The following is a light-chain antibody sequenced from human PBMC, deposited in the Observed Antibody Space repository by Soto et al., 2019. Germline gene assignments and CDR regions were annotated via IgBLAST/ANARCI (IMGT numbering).Light chain of an antibody. Sequence: QSVRTQPPSASGSPGQSGTISCTGTSSDVGDYNYVSWYQQYPGKAPKLMIYEVSKRPSGVPDRFSGSKSGNTASLTVSGLQAEDEADYYCSSYAGSNARVFGTGTKVTVL. CDR1: SSDVGDYNY. CDR3: SSYAGSNARV. J-gene: IGLJ1*01. V-gene: IGLV2-8*01. CDR2: EVS.